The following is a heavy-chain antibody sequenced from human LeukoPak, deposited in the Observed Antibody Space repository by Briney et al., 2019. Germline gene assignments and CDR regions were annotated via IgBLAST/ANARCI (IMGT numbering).Heavy chain of an antibody. CDR1: GFTFSSYA. CDR3: AKDSPHYDKYYFDY. J-gene: IGHJ4*02. D-gene: IGHD3-3*01. CDR2: ISYDGSNK. V-gene: IGHV3-30-3*01. Sequence: PGGSLRLSCAASGFTFSSYAMHWVRQAPGKGLEWVAVISYDGSNKYYADSVKGRFTTSRDNSKNTLYLQMNSLRAEDTAVYYCAKDSPHYDKYYFDYWGQGTLVTVSS.